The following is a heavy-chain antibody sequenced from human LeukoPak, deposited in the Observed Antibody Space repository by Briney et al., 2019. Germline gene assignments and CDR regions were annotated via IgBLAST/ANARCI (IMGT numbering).Heavy chain of an antibody. CDR1: GYTFNSHG. CDR2: ISAFNGNT. V-gene: IGHV1-18*01. J-gene: IGHJ4*02. D-gene: IGHD3-3*01. Sequence: GASVKVSCKASGYTFNSHGITWVGQAPGEGLEWLGWISAFNGNTNYAQKFQGRVTLTTDVSMSTANMELRSLRSDDTAVYYCARAIRTIFGVAEFLDSWGQGTLVTVSS. CDR3: ARAIRTIFGVAEFLDS.